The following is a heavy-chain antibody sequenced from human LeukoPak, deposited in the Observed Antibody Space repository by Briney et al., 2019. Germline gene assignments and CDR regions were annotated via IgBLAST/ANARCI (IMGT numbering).Heavy chain of an antibody. CDR1: RYTLIELF. CDR3: ARDPSDSSGYYLYYFDY. CDR2: FYPEDGET. D-gene: IGHD3-22*01. Sequence: SVNVSCMGSRYTLIELFMHWVGQPPARGGDWMGGFYPEDGETIYAQKFQGRVTMTEDTSTDTAYMELSSLRSEDKAVYYCARDPSDSSGYYLYYFDYWGQGTVVTVSS. V-gene: IGHV1-24*01. J-gene: IGHJ4*02.